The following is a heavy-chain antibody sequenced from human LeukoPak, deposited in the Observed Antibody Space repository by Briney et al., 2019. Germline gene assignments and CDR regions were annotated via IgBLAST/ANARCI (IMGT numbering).Heavy chain of an antibody. CDR1: GYTFTSYY. D-gene: IGHD5-24*01. Sequence: ASVKVSCKASGYTFTSYYMHWVRQAPGQGLEWMGGIIPIFGTANYAQKFQGRVTITTDESTSTAYMELSSLRSEDTAVYYCARGRWLPWYFDYWGQGTLVTVSS. J-gene: IGHJ4*02. CDR3: ARGRWLPWYFDY. CDR2: IIPIFGTA. V-gene: IGHV1-69*05.